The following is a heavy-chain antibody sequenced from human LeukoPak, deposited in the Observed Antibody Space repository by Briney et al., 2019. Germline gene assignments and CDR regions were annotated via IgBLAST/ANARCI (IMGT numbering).Heavy chain of an antibody. CDR1: GGSISSYY. Sequence: PSETLSLTCTVSGGSISSYYWSWIRQPPGKGLEWIGYIYYSGSTNYNPSLKSRVTISVDTSKNQFSLKLSSVTAADTAVYYCARAFAAAGSNWFDPWGQGTLVTVSS. CDR3: ARAFAAAGSNWFDP. J-gene: IGHJ5*02. CDR2: IYYSGST. D-gene: IGHD6-13*01. V-gene: IGHV4-59*08.